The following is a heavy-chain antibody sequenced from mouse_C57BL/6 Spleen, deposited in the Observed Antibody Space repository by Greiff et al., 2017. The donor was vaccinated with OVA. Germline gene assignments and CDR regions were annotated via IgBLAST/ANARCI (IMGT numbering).Heavy chain of an antibody. CDR2: IFPGSGST. CDR3: ARSGYYGSSHWYFDV. J-gene: IGHJ1*03. V-gene: IGHV1-75*01. D-gene: IGHD1-1*01. CDR1: GYTFTDYY. Sequence: QVQLQQSGPELVKPGASVKISCKASGYTFTDYYINWVKQRPGQGLEWIGWIFPGSGSTYYNEKFKGKATLTVDKSSSTAYMLLSSLTSEDSAVYFCARSGYYGSSHWYFDVWGTGTTVTVSS.